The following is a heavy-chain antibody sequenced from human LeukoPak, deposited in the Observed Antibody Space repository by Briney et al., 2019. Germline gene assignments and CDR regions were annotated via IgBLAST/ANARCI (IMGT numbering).Heavy chain of an antibody. D-gene: IGHD3-10*01. J-gene: IGHJ3*02. CDR1: GFTFSSYW. CDR2: INSDGSST. Sequence: GGSLRLSCAASGFTFSSYWMHWVRQAPGKGLVWVSRINSDGSSTSYADSVKGRFTISRDNAKNTLYLQMNSLRAEDTAVYYCAGVGGPMVRGVIITVGAFDIWGQGTMVTVSS. CDR3: AGVGGPMVRGVIITVGAFDI. V-gene: IGHV3-74*01.